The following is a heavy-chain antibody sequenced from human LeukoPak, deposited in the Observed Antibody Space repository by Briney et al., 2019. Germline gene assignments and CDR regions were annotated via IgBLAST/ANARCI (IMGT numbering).Heavy chain of an antibody. CDR1: GFTFDDYA. J-gene: IGHJ6*02. CDR2: ISWNSGSI. CDR3: AKAGSFYYYYGMDV. Sequence: PGRSLRLSCAASGFTFDDYAMHWVRQAPGKGLEWVSGISWNSGSIGYADSVEGRFTISRDNAKNSLYLQMNSLRAEDTALYYCAKAGSFYYYYGMDVWGQGTTVTVSS. V-gene: IGHV3-9*01.